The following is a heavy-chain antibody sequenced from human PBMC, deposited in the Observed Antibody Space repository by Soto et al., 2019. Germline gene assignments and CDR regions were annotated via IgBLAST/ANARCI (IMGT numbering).Heavy chain of an antibody. CDR1: GGSINSGGYY. V-gene: IGHV4-31*03. J-gene: IGHJ2*01. CDR3: ERESDYGYYCLAVWYFDL. D-gene: IGHD3-22*01. Sequence: QVQLQESGPGLVKPSQTLSLTCTVSGGSINSGGYYWSWIRQHPGDGLEWIGYIYYSGGTYYSPSLKSRVTRSVDTSENPVSLKLSSVTDADTSVYYCERESDYGYYCLAVWYFDLWGRGTLVTVSS. CDR2: IYYSGGT.